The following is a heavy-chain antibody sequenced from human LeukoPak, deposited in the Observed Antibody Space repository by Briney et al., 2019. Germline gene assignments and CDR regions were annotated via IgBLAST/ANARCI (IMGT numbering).Heavy chain of an antibody. Sequence: GGSLRLSCAASGFTFSNFAMHWVRQAPGKGLEWVSVISYDGSYKYYADSVKGRFTISRDNSKNTLYLQMNSLRAEDTAVYYCARDSGESDAFDIWGQGTMVTVSS. CDR1: GFTFSNFA. V-gene: IGHV3-30*04. J-gene: IGHJ3*02. D-gene: IGHD3-10*01. CDR2: ISYDGSYK. CDR3: ARDSGESDAFDI.